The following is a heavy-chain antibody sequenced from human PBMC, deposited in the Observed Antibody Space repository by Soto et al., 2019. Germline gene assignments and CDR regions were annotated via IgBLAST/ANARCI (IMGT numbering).Heavy chain of an antibody. CDR2: IYYSGST. D-gene: IGHD2-8*01. J-gene: IGHJ4*02. CDR3: ARGMLDASGGYYFDY. Sequence: SETLSLTCTVSGGSVFSSGHYWSWIRQPPGKGLEWIGYIYYSGSTNYNPSLKSRVTISIDTSKNQFSLKLSSVTAADTAVYYCARGMLDASGGYYFDYWGQGTLVTVSS. V-gene: IGHV4-61*08. CDR1: GGSVFSSGHY.